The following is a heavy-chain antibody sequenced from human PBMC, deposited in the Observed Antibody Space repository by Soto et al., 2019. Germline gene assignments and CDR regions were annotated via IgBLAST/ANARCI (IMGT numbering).Heavy chain of an antibody. CDR1: GGTFSSYA. D-gene: IGHD4-17*01. CDR2: IIPIFGTA. CDR3: ARDQGDGDYAFWWFDP. Sequence: QVQLVQSGAEVKKPGSSVKVSCKASGGTFSSYAISWVRQAPGQGLEWMGGIIPIFGTANYAQKSQGRVTITADESTSTAYMELSSLRSEDTAVYYCARDQGDGDYAFWWFDPWGQGTLVTVSS. V-gene: IGHV1-69*12. J-gene: IGHJ5*02.